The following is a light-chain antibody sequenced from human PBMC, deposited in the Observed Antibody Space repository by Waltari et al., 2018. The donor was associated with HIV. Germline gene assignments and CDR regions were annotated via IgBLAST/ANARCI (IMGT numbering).Light chain of an antibody. CDR2: GAS. CDR1: QNVNRNF. V-gene: IGKV3-20*01. J-gene: IGKJ3*01. CDR3: QQFDSSPL. Sequence: VLMQSLVTLSLSPGERATLSCRASQNVNRNFLVWYQQRPGQAPRVLIYGASNRATGIPDRFSGSGSGTDFTLIISRLEPEDFAVYYCQQFDSSPLIGPGTRVEIK.